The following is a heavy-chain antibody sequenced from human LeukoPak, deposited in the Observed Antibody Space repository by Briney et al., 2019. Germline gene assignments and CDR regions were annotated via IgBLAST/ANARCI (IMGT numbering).Heavy chain of an antibody. J-gene: IGHJ4*02. V-gene: IGHV4-61*02. CDR2: IYTSGST. D-gene: IGHD3-16*01. Sequence: TSETLSLTCTVSGGSISSGSYYWSWIRQPAGKGLEWIGRIYTSGSTNYNPSLKSRVPISVDTSKNQFSLKLSSVTAADTAVYYCASGEELWGYFDYWGQGTLVTVSS. CDR1: GGSISSGSYY. CDR3: ASGEELWGYFDY.